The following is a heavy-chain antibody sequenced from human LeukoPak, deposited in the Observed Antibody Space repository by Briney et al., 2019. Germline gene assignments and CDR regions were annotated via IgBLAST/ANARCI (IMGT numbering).Heavy chain of an antibody. Sequence: GESLKISCKGSGYSFTSYWIGWVPQMPGKGLEWMGIIYPGDSDTRYSPSFQGQVTISADKSISTAYLQWSSLKASDTAMYYCARLPVVVAATEGIEDYWGQGTLVTVSS. V-gene: IGHV5-51*01. CDR2: IYPGDSDT. D-gene: IGHD2-15*01. CDR1: GYSFTSYW. J-gene: IGHJ4*02. CDR3: ARLPVVVAATEGIEDY.